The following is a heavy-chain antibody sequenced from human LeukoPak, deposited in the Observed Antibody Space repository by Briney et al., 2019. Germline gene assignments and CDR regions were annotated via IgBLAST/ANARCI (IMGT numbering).Heavy chain of an antibody. V-gene: IGHV3-30*02. CDR1: GFTFSSYG. Sequence: GGSLRLSCAASGFTFSSYGMHWVRQAPGKGLEWVAFIRYDGSNKYYADSVKGRFTISRDNSKNTLYLQMNSLRAEDTAVYYCAKGNSGDGYNAYFDYWGQGTLVTVSS. J-gene: IGHJ4*02. CDR3: AKGNSGDGYNAYFDY. CDR2: IRYDGSNK. D-gene: IGHD5-24*01.